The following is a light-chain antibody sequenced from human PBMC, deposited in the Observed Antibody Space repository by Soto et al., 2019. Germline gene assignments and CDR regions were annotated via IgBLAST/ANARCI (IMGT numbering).Light chain of an antibody. V-gene: IGKV1-5*03. J-gene: IGKJ1*01. CDR1: QSISSW. Sequence: IQMTQSPSSVSASVGDRVTITCRASQSISSWLAWYQQKPGKAPKLLIYKASSLESGVPSRFSGSGSGTEFTLTISSLQPDDFATYYCQQYNSYSGTFGQGTKVEIK. CDR3: QQYNSYSGT. CDR2: KAS.